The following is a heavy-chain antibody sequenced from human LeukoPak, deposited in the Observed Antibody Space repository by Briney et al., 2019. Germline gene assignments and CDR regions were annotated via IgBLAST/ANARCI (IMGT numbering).Heavy chain of an antibody. J-gene: IGHJ3*02. Sequence: GGSLRLSCAASGFTFSSYSMNWVRQAPGKGLEWVSSISSSSSYIYYADSVKGRFTNSRDNAKNSLYLQMNSLRAEDTAVYYCARAEYYYGDDAFDIWGQGTMVTVSS. CDR2: ISSSSSYI. D-gene: IGHD3-10*01. CDR1: GFTFSSYS. CDR3: ARAEYYYGDDAFDI. V-gene: IGHV3-21*01.